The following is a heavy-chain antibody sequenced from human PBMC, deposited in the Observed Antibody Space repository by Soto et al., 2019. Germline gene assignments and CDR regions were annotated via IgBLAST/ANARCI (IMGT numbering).Heavy chain of an antibody. CDR3: PKDLYALVGVEGGSSSRIFDY. CDR1: GFTFSSYA. D-gene: IGHD6-6*01. CDR2: ISGSGGST. Sequence: EVQLLESGGGLVQPGGSLRLSCAASGFTFSSYAMSWVRQAPGKGLEWVSAISGSGGSTYYADSVKGRFTISRDNSKNTLYLQMNSLRAEDTAVYYCPKDLYALVGVEGGSSSRIFDYWGQGTLVTVSS. V-gene: IGHV3-23*01. J-gene: IGHJ4*02.